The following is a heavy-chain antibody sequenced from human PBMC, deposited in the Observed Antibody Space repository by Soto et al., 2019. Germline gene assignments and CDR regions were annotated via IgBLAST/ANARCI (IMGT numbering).Heavy chain of an antibody. Sequence: QITLNESGPTVVRPTETLTLTCRFSGFSLTTSGVAVGWIRQSPGKAPEWLGLIYWDDDKRYSASLKSRITITKDTSKNQVVLTVADLDPTDTATYYCAHRVLRTVFGLVTTTAIYFDFWGQGTPVAVSS. D-gene: IGHD3-3*01. CDR3: AHRVLRTVFGLVTTTAIYFDF. J-gene: IGHJ4*02. CDR2: IYWDDDK. CDR1: GFSLTTSGVA. V-gene: IGHV2-5*02.